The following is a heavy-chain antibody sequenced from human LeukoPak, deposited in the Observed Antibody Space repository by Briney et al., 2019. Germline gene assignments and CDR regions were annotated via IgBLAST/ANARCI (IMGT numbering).Heavy chain of an antibody. CDR1: GGSISRGDYY. Sequence: PSETLSLTCTVSGGSISRGDYYWSWIRQPPGKGLEWIGYIYYSGSTYYNPSLKSRVTMSVDTAKNQFSLKLSSVTAADTAVYYCARGPTAGFDPWGQGTLVTVSP. V-gene: IGHV4-30-4*01. CDR3: ARGPTAGFDP. CDR2: IYYSGST. J-gene: IGHJ5*02.